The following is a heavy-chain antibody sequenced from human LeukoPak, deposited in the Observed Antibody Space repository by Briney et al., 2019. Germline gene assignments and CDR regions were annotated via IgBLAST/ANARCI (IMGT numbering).Heavy chain of an antibody. D-gene: IGHD5-18*01. CDR3: ARQAMDDHFFDY. J-gene: IGHJ4*02. CDR1: GFTFSSYW. CDR2: IKQDGSEK. V-gene: IGHV3-7*05. Sequence: GGSLRLYCAASGFTFSSYWMSWVRQAPGKGLEWVANIKQDGSEKYYVDSVKGRFTISRDNAKNSLYLQMNSLRADDTAVYYCARQAMDDHFFDYWGQGTLVTVSS.